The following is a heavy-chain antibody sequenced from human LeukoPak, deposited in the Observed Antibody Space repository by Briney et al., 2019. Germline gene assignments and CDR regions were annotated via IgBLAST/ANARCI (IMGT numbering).Heavy chain of an antibody. J-gene: IGHJ4*02. D-gene: IGHD6-6*01. V-gene: IGHV4-30-2*01. CDR2: IYHSGST. CDR3: ARLSGRLSIAARPVY. Sequence: PSETLSLTCAVSGGSISSGGYSWSWIRQPPGKGLEWIGYIYHSGSTYYNPSLKSRVTISVDRSKNQFSLKLSSVTAADTAVYYCARLSGRLSIAARPVYWGQGTLVTVSS. CDR1: GGSISSGGYS.